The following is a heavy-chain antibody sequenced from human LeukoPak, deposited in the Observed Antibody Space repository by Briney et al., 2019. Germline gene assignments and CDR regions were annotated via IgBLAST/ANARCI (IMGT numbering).Heavy chain of an antibody. V-gene: IGHV3-53*01. CDR3: VRQSFTYNSGWYWVDH. Sequence: GGSLRLSCAASGFTVSSNYMSWARQAQGRGLEWVSVFFRGSDTYYGDSVKGRFTISRDDSKNTVYLQMNSLRAEDTAVYYCVRQSFTYNSGWYWVDHWGQGILVTVSS. J-gene: IGHJ5*02. CDR1: GFTVSSNY. D-gene: IGHD6-19*01. CDR2: FFRGSDT.